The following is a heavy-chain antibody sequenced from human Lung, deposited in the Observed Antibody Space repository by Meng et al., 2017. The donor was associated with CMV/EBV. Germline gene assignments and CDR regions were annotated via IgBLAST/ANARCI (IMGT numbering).Heavy chain of an antibody. D-gene: IGHD3-10*01. V-gene: IGHV3-7*01. CDR1: GFTLSSYW. J-gene: IGHJ3*01. CDR3: AREHSGRGAFDV. Sequence: GESXKISCAASGFTLSSYWMSWVRQAPGKGLEWVANINQDGSETYYMDSVKGRFTISRDNAKNSLYLQMNSLRAGDTAVYYCAREHSGRGAFDVWGQGTRVTFSS. CDR2: INQDGSET.